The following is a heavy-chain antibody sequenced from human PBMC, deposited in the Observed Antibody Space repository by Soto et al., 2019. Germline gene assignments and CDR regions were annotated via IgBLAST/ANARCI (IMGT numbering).Heavy chain of an antibody. CDR3: AKGPVMITFGGVIAYFDY. CDR2: ISWNSGSI. J-gene: IGHJ4*02. Sequence: SLRLSCAASGFTFDDYAMHWVRQAPGRGLEWVSGISWNSGSIGYADSVKGRFTISRDNAKNSLYLQMNSLRAEDTALYYCAKGPVMITFGGVIAYFDYWGQGTLVTVSS. V-gene: IGHV3-9*01. D-gene: IGHD3-16*02. CDR1: GFTFDDYA.